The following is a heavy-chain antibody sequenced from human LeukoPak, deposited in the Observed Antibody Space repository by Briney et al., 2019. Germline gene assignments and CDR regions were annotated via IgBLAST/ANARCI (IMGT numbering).Heavy chain of an antibody. J-gene: IGHJ4*02. D-gene: IGHD6-19*01. Sequence: GGSLRLSCAASGFTFSSYAMHWVRQAPGKGLEWVAVISYDGSNKYYADSVKGRFTISRDNSKNTLYLQMNSLRAEDTAVYYCARPAVAGPRQGYYFDYWGQGTLVTVSS. CDR3: ARPAVAGPRQGYYFDY. CDR1: GFTFSSYA. CDR2: ISYDGSNK. V-gene: IGHV3-30-3*01.